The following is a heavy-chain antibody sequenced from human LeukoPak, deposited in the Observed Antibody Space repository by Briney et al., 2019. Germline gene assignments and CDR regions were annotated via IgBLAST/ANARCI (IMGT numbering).Heavy chain of an antibody. CDR2: IYYSGST. D-gene: IGHD1-1*01. CDR1: GGSISSSSYY. Sequence: SETLSLTCTVSGGSISSSSYYWGWIRQPPGKGLEWIGSIYYSGSTYYNPSLKSRVTISVDTSKNQFSLKLSSVTAADTAVYYCARPRNDFTVWFDPWGQGTLVTVSS. J-gene: IGHJ5*02. V-gene: IGHV4-39*01. CDR3: ARPRNDFTVWFDP.